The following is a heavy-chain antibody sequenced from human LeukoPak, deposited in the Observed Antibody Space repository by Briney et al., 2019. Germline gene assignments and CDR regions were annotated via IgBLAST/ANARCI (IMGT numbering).Heavy chain of an antibody. J-gene: IGHJ2*01. V-gene: IGHV1-18*01. CDR1: GYTFSDYG. CDR3: ARDGMQLWLRGYFDL. D-gene: IGHD5-18*01. CDR2: ISTYNDNT. Sequence: ASVKVSCKASGYTFSDYGVSWVRQAPGQGLEWMGRISTYNDNTNYAQKFQGRVTVTTDAATNTAYMELRNLTSDDTAVYYCARDGMQLWLRGYFDLWGRGTLVTVSS.